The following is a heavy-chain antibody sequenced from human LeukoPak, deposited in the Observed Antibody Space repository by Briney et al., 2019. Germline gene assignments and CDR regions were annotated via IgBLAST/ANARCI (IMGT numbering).Heavy chain of an antibody. D-gene: IGHD3-10*01. J-gene: IGHJ4*02. Sequence: PSETLSLTCTVSGGSISSYFWSWIRQPPGKGLEWIGYIYYSGSTNYNPSLKSRVTISVDTSKTQFSLKLSSVTAADTAVYYCARVPAYYYGSGRDRYYFDYWGQGTLVTVSS. CDR2: IYYSGST. CDR1: GGSISSYF. CDR3: ARVPAYYYGSGRDRYYFDY. V-gene: IGHV4-59*01.